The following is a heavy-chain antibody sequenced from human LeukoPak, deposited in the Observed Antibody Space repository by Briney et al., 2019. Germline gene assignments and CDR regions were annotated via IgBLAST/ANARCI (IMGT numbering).Heavy chain of an antibody. Sequence: PGGSLRLSCAASGFTVSSNYMSWVRQAPGKGLEWVSVIYSGGSTYYADSVKGRFTISRDNSKNTLYLQMNSLRAEDTAVYYCARALRYCSGGSCYSPFDYWGQGTLVTVSS. J-gene: IGHJ4*02. CDR3: ARALRYCSGGSCYSPFDY. CDR2: IYSGGST. CDR1: GFTVSSNY. V-gene: IGHV3-53*01. D-gene: IGHD2-15*01.